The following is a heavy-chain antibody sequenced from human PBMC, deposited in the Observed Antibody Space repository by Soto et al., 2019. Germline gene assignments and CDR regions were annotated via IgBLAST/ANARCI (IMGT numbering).Heavy chain of an antibody. J-gene: IGHJ4*02. V-gene: IGHV3-33*01. CDR1: GFTFGDYG. CDR2: IWAAGGNK. Sequence: QVQLVESGGGVVQPGRSLRLSCRGSGFTFGDYGMHWVRQAPGKGLEWLAIIWAAGGNKVYRDSVQGRFTVFRDNFRKTLFLQMNDLRAEDTAMYYCSIDTDLATMGHWGQGTLVIVSS. D-gene: IGHD3-10*01. CDR3: SIDTDLATMGH.